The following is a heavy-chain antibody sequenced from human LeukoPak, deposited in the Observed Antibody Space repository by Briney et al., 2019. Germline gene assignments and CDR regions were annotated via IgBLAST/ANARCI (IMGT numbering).Heavy chain of an antibody. CDR2: ISGSGGST. V-gene: IGHV3-23*01. Sequence: GGSLRLSCAASGFTFSSYAMNWVRQAPGKGLEWVSAISGSGGSTYYADSVQGRFTISRDDSKNTLYLQMTSLRAEDSAVYYCAKDAVSGYNYGYSYFDYWGQGTLVTVSS. D-gene: IGHD5-18*01. CDR1: GFTFSSYA. CDR3: AKDAVSGYNYGYSYFDY. J-gene: IGHJ4*02.